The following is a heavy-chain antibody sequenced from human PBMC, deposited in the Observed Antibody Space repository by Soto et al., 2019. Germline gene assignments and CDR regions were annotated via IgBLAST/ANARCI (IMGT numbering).Heavy chain of an antibody. V-gene: IGHV3-23*01. CDR3: AKAFSTTRPQFVEWLLYGFPLPY. Sequence: EVQLLESGGGLVQPGGSLRLSCAASGFTFSSYAMSWVRQAPGKGLEWVSAISGSGGSTYYADSVKGRFTISRDNSKNTLYLQMNSLRAEDTAVYYCAKAFSTTRPQFVEWLLYGFPLPYWGQGTLVTVSS. CDR2: ISGSGGST. D-gene: IGHD3-3*01. J-gene: IGHJ4*02. CDR1: GFTFSSYA.